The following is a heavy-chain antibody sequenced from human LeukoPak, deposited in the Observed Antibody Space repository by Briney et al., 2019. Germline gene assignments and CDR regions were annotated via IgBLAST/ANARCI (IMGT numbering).Heavy chain of an antibody. CDR2: IYYSGST. V-gene: IGHV4-39*07. Sequence: SETLSLTCTVSGGSISSSSYYWGWIRQPPGKGLEWIGSIYYSGSTYYNPSLKSRVTISVDTSKNQFSLKLSSVTAADTAVYYCARARSMARVPGYWGQGTLVTVSS. CDR1: GGSISSSSYY. J-gene: IGHJ4*02. CDR3: ARARSMARVPGY. D-gene: IGHD3-10*01.